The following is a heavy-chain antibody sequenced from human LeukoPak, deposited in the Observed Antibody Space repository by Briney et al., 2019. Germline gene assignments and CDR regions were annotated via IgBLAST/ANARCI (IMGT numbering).Heavy chain of an antibody. CDR1: GGSFSGYY. D-gene: IGHD5-18*01. J-gene: IGHJ4*02. CDR2: INHSGST. V-gene: IGHV4-34*01. Sequence: SETLSLTCAVYGGSFSGYYWSWIRQPPGKGLEWIGEINHSGSTNYNPSLKSRVTISVDTSKNQFSLKLSSVTAADTAVYYCARATCGYSYGTLEYWGQGTLVTVSS. CDR3: ARATCGYSYGTLEY.